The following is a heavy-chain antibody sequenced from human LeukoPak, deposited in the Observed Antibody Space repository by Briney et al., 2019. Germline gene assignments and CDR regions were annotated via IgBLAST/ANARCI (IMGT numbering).Heavy chain of an antibody. V-gene: IGHV3-21*01. Sequence: GGSLRLSCAASGFTFSSYSMNWVRQAPGKGLEWVSSISSSSSYIYYADSVKGRFTISRDNAKNSLYLQMNSLRAEDTAVYYCARASVYYDSSGYYRTTIGYWGQGTLVTVSS. J-gene: IGHJ4*02. CDR1: GFTFSSYS. D-gene: IGHD3-22*01. CDR3: ARASVYYDSSGYYRTTIGY. CDR2: ISSSSSYI.